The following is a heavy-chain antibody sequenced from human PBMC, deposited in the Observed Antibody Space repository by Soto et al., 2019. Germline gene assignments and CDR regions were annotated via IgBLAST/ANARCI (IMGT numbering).Heavy chain of an antibody. Sequence: EVQLVESGGGLVQPGGSLRLSCAASGFTLSGYWMHWVRQAPGKGLVWVSRIASDGISTSYADSVKGRFTISRDNAKNTVYLQMDSLRAEDTAVYYCGSVFALWGQGTLVTVSS. CDR2: IASDGIST. V-gene: IGHV3-74*01. CDR3: GSVFAL. D-gene: IGHD3-3*01. J-gene: IGHJ4*02. CDR1: GFTLSGYW.